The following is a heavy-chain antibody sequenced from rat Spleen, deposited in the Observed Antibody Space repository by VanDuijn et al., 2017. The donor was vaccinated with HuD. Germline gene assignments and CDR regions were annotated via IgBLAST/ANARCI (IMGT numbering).Heavy chain of an antibody. D-gene: IGHD5-1*01. CDR2: ITNTGGNI. J-gene: IGHJ2*01. Sequence: EVQLVESGGGLVQPGRSMKLSCAASGLSFSNYDMAWVRQAPGKGLEWVASITNTGGNIYYPDSVTGRFTISRDNAQNTLYLQMNSLRSEDTATYYCTRENWVFDYWGQGVMVTVSS. V-gene: IGHV5-25*01. CDR3: TRENWVFDY. CDR1: GLSFSNYD.